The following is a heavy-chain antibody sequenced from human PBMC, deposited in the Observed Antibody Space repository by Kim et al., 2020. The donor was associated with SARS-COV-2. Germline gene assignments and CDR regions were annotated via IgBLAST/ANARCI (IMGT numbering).Heavy chain of an antibody. CDR1: GGSISSYY. Sequence: SETLSLTCTVSGGSISSYYWSWIRQPPGKGLEWIGYIYYSGSTNYNPSLKSRVTISVDTSKNQFSLKLSSVTAADTAVYYCAGTDYYDSSGYYYAEYFQHWGQGTLVTVSS. J-gene: IGHJ1*01. V-gene: IGHV4-59*13. CDR2: IYYSGST. CDR3: AGTDYYDSSGYYYAEYFQH. D-gene: IGHD3-22*01.